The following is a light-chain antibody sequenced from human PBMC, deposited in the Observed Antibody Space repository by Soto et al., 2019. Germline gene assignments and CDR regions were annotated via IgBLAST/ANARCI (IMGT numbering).Light chain of an antibody. J-gene: IGLJ3*02. CDR2: GNS. CDR3: QSYDSSLSGRGV. CDR1: SSNIGAGYD. V-gene: IGLV1-40*01. Sequence: QSVLTQPPSVSGAPGQRVTISCTGSSSNIGAGYDVHWYQQHPGTAPKLLIYGNSNRPSGVPDRFSGSKSGTSASLAITGLQAEDEADYYCQSYDSSLSGRGVFGGGTKLTVL.